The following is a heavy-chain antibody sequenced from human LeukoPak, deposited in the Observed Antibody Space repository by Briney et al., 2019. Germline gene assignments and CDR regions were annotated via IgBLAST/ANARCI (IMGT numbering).Heavy chain of an antibody. CDR3: ARVRGDGYNLVRFDP. CDR2: FYRGGST. V-gene: IGHV3-66*01. Sequence: PGGSLRLSCAAFGFTVSSNYMSWVRQAPGKGLEWVSIFYRGGSTYYADSVKGRFTVSRDNAKNSLYLQMNSLRAEDTAVYYCARVRGDGYNLVRFDPWGQGTLVTVSS. J-gene: IGHJ5*02. D-gene: IGHD5-24*01. CDR1: GFTVSSNY.